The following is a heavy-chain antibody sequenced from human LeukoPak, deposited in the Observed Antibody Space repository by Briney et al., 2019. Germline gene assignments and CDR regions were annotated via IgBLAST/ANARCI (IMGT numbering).Heavy chain of an antibody. J-gene: IGHJ4*02. D-gene: IGHD6-13*01. V-gene: IGHV3-30-3*01. CDR2: ISYDGSKK. CDR1: GFTFSNYA. CDR3: AREPGFSSSWLDY. Sequence: PGRSLRLSCAASGFTFSNYAMHWVRQAPGKGLEWVAVISYDGSKKYYADSVKGRFTISRDKSKSTLYLQMNSLRGEDTAVYHCAREPGFSSSWLDYWGQGTLVTVSS.